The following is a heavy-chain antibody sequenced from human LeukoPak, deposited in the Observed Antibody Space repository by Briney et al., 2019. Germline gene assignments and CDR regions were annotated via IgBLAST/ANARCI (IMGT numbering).Heavy chain of an antibody. Sequence: PGGSLRLSCAASGFTFSSYAMHWVRQAPGKGLEWVAVISYDGSNKYYADSVKGRFTISRDNSKNTLYLQMNSLRAEDTAVYYCASNTGRVDYWGQGTLVTVSS. CDR3: ASNTGRVDY. CDR1: GFTFSSYA. CDR2: ISYDGSNK. D-gene: IGHD1-14*01. V-gene: IGHV3-30-3*01. J-gene: IGHJ4*02.